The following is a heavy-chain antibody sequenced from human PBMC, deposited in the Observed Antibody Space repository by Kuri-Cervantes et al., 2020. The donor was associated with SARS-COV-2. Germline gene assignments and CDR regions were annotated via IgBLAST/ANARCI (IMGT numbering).Heavy chain of an antibody. CDR1: GFTFSNAW. V-gene: IGHV3-21*01. CDR3: ARAYSGIYYEDY. D-gene: IGHD1-26*01. J-gene: IGHJ4*02. Sequence: GESLKISXAASGFTFSNAWMSWVRQAPGKGLEWVSSISSSSSYIYYADSVKGRFTISSDNAKNSLFLQMNSLRVEDTALYYCARAYSGIYYEDYWGQGTLVTVSS. CDR2: ISSSSSYI.